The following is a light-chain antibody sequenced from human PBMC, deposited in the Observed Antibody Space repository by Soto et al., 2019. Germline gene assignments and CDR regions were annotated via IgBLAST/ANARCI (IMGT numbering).Light chain of an antibody. CDR2: SAS. V-gene: IGKV1-39*01. Sequence: DIQMTQSPSSLSASVGDRVTITCRASQNIRNYVNWYQQRPGQAPNLLILSASTLRGGVPSRFSGSGSGTQFSLTISSLQPEDFATYHCQQCFTIPYTFGQGT. CDR1: QNIRNY. J-gene: IGKJ2*01. CDR3: QQCFTIPYT.